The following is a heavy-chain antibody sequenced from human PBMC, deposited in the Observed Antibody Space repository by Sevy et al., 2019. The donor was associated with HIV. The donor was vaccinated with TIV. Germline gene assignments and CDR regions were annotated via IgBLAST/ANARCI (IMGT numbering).Heavy chain of an antibody. J-gene: IGHJ4*02. V-gene: IGHV3-23*03. Sequence: GGSLRLSCGASGFSFSAYAMSWVRQAPGKGLEWVSSILNAGGRPIYYADSVKGRFTISRDNSKNTLSLQMNSLRPEDTAVYYCVGGMVRGRVDSYVDYWGRGTLVTVSS. CDR1: GFSFSAYA. CDR2: ILNAGGRPI. CDR3: VGGMVRGRVDSYVDY. D-gene: IGHD3-10*01.